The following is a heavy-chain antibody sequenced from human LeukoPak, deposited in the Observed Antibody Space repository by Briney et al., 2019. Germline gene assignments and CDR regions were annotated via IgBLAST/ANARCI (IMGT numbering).Heavy chain of an antibody. CDR1: GFTFSSYS. Sequence: PGGSLRLSCAASGFTFSSYSMNWVRQAPGKGLEWVSYISSSGSTIYYADSVKGRFTISRDNAKNSLYLQMNSLRAEDTAVYYCARDRPDYGDYPPHFDYWGQGTLVTVSS. CDR2: ISSSGSTI. J-gene: IGHJ4*02. CDR3: ARDRPDYGDYPPHFDY. D-gene: IGHD4-17*01. V-gene: IGHV3-48*04.